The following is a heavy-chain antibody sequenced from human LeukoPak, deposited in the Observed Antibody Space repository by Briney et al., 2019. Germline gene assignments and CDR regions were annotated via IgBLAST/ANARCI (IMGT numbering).Heavy chain of an antibody. CDR3: TKGLL. CDR1: GFSINKDD. J-gene: IGHJ4*02. CDR2: VSRSGGWT. Sequence: GGSLRLSCAASGFSINKDDMNWVRQAPGKGLEWVSAVSRSGGWTYYADSVKGRLTISRDDSKNMLYLQMNRLRAEDTAVYYCTKGLLWGQGTLVTVSS. V-gene: IGHV3-23*01.